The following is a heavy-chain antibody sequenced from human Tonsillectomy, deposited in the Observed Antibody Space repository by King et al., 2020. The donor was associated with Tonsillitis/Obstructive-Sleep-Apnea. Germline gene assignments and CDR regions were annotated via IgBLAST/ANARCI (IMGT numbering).Heavy chain of an antibody. Sequence: VQLVESGGGLVKPGGSLRLSCAASGFTFNNAWMNWVRQAPGKGLEWVGRIRSKTDGGTTDYAAPVKGRFTISRDDSKTTLYLQMSSLKTEDTAVYYCTTAVDVITFGGVIHWGQGTLVTVSS. CDR3: TTAVDVITFGGVIH. CDR2: IRSKTDGGTT. V-gene: IGHV3-15*07. J-gene: IGHJ4*02. CDR1: GFTFNNAW. D-gene: IGHD3-16*01.